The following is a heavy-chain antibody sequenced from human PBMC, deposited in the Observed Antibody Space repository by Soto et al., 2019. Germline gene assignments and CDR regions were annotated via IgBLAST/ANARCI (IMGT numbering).Heavy chain of an antibody. Sequence: KLSETLSLTCAVSGGSISSGGYSWSWIRQPPGKGLEWIGYIYHSGSTYYNPSLKSRVTISVDRSKNQFSLKLSSVTAADTAVYYCARENNWFDPWGQGTLVTVSS. CDR2: IYHSGST. V-gene: IGHV4-30-2*01. CDR1: GGSISSGGYS. CDR3: ARENNWFDP. J-gene: IGHJ5*02.